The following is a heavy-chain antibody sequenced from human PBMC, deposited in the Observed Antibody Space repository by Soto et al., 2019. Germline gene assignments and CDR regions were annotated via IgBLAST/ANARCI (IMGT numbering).Heavy chain of an antibody. CDR3: AKDYVLRYSGYDPQYYFDY. J-gene: IGHJ4*02. CDR1: GFTFSSYA. V-gene: IGHV3-23*01. CDR2: ISGSGGST. Sequence: EVQLLESGGGLVQPGGSLRLSCAASGFTFSSYAMSWVRQAPGKGLEWVSAISGSGGSTYYADSVKGRFTISRDNSKNTLYLQMNSLRAEDTAVYYCAKDYVLRYSGYDPQYYFDYWGQGTLVTVCS. D-gene: IGHD5-12*01.